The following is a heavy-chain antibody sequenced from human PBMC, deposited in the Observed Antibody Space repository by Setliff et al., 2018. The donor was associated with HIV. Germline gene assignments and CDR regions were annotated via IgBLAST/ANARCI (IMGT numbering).Heavy chain of an antibody. J-gene: IGHJ4*02. V-gene: IGHV4-34*01. Sequence: PSETLSLTCAVYGGSFTGYFWSWIRQSPGKGLEWIGEINDSGDTNYNPSLKSRVTISVVTSKNQFSLRLTSVTAADTGVYYCASRGCSGGSCSDYWGQGTLVTVSS. CDR1: GGSFTGYF. D-gene: IGHD2-15*01. CDR2: INDSGDT. CDR3: ASRGCSGGSCSDY.